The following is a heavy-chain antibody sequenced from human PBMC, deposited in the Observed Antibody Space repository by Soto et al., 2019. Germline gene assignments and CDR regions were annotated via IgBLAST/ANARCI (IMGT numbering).Heavy chain of an antibody. Sequence: GGSLRLSCAASGFTLSSYWMHWVRQAPGKGLVWVSRINSDGSTTSYADSVKGRFTISRDNAKNTLDLQMNSLRAEDTAVYYCARVVTMIVVVTDAFDIWGQGTMVTVSS. CDR1: GFTLSSYW. J-gene: IGHJ3*02. V-gene: IGHV3-74*01. CDR2: INSDGSTT. D-gene: IGHD3-22*01. CDR3: ARVVTMIVVVTDAFDI.